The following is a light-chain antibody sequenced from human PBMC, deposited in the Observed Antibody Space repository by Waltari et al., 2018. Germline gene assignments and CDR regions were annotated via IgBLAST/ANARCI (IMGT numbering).Light chain of an antibody. Sequence: QSALTQPASVSGSPGQSFTISCIGTSSDIGFSHHVSWHQQHPGKVPKLIIYEVTKRPSGVSNRFSGSKSGTTASLTISGLQAEDEADYYCSSWTTRSTWVFGGGTKVTVL. V-gene: IGLV2-14*03. CDR1: SSDIGFSHH. CDR3: SSWTTRSTWV. J-gene: IGLJ3*02. CDR2: EVT.